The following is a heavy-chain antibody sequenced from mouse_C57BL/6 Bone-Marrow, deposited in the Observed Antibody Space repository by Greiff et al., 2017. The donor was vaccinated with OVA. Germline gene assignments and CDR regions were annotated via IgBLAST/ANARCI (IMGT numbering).Heavy chain of an antibody. CDR3: ARRVYYDYLYYAMDY. CDR1: GFTFSDYY. CDR2: ISNGGGST. J-gene: IGHJ4*01. V-gene: IGHV5-12*01. D-gene: IGHD2-4*01. Sequence: EVKLVESGGGLVQPGGSLKLSCAASGFTFSDYYMYWVRQTPEKRLEWVAYISNGGGSTYYPDTVKGRFTISRDNAKNTLYLQMSRLKSEDTAMYYCARRVYYDYLYYAMDYWGQGTSVTVSS.